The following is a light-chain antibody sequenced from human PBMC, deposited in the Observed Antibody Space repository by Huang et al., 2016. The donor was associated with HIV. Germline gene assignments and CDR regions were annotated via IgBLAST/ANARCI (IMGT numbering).Light chain of an antibody. V-gene: IGKV3D-15*01. CDR3: LQYSTWPPVT. J-gene: IGKJ5*01. CDR2: GAS. Sequence: ETVMTQSPATLSVSPGERATLSCRASQSVSSNLAWYQQKPGQGPRLRIYGASTRATGIPARCSGSGSGTEFTLTISSLQSEDFAVYYCLQYSTWPPVTFGQGTRLEI. CDR1: QSVSSN.